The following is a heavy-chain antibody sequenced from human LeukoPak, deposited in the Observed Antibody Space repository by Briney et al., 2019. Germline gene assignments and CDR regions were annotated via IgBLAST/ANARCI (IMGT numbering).Heavy chain of an antibody. CDR2: ISYDGSNK. CDR3: AKDRPEGGSYYPGIDY. J-gene: IGHJ4*02. Sequence: GGSLRLSCAASGFTFSSYGMHWVRQAPGKGLEWVAVISYDGSNKYYADSVKGRFTISRDNSKNTLYLQMNSLRAEDTAVYYCAKDRPEGGSYYPGIDYWGQGTLVTVSS. D-gene: IGHD1-26*01. V-gene: IGHV3-30*18. CDR1: GFTFSSYG.